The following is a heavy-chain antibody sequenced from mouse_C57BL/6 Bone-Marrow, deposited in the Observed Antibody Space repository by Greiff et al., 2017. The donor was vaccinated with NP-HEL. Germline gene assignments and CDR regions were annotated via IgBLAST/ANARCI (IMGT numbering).Heavy chain of an antibody. D-gene: IGHD2-5*01. CDR1: GFTFSDYG. V-gene: IGHV5-17*01. J-gene: IGHJ1*03. CDR2: ISSGSSTI. Sequence: EVMLVESGGGLVKPGGSLKLSCAASGFTFSDYGMHWVRQAPEKGLEWVAYISSGSSTIYYADTVKGRFTISRDNAKNTLFLQMTSLRSEDTAMYYCARDSNQGYFDVWGTGTTVTVSS. CDR3: ARDSNQGYFDV.